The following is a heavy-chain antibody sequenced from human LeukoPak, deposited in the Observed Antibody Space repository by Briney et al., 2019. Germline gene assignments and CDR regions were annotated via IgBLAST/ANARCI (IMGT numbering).Heavy chain of an antibody. CDR1: GGPFSGYY. Sequence: SETLSLTCAVYGGPFSGYYWSWIRQPPGKGLEWIGEINHSGSTNYNPSLKSRVTISVDTSKNQFSLKLSSVTAADTAVYYCARHSGGSRLLYYYYYGMDVWGQGTTVTVSS. D-gene: IGHD2-15*01. CDR3: ARHSGGSRLLYYYYYGMDV. J-gene: IGHJ6*02. CDR2: INHSGST. V-gene: IGHV4-34*01.